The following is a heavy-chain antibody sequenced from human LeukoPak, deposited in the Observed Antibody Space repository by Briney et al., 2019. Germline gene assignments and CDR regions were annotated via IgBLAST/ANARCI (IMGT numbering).Heavy chain of an antibody. J-gene: IGHJ4*02. V-gene: IGHV3-7*01. Sequence: GGSLRLSCAASGFTFSSYWMSWVRQASGKGLEWVANIKQDGSEKYYVDSVKGRFTISRDNAKNSLYLQMNSLRAEDTAVYYCARAGYGSGSYLTLAAFDYWGQGTLVTVSS. D-gene: IGHD3-10*01. CDR3: ARAGYGSGSYLTLAAFDY. CDR2: IKQDGSEK. CDR1: GFTFSSYW.